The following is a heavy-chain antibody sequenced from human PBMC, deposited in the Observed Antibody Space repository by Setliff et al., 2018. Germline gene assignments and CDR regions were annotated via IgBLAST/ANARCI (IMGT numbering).Heavy chain of an antibody. J-gene: IGHJ4*02. Sequence: SVKVSCKASGGTFSSYTITWMRQAPGQGLEWMGRIIPIFATTDYEQKFQGRVTITTDDSTSTAYMALSSLRSEDTAVYYCATSPYSDTSTYSSNFFDYWGQGTLVTVSS. CDR1: GGTFSSYT. CDR3: ATSPYSDTSTYSSNFFDY. V-gene: IGHV1-69*05. CDR2: IIPIFATT. D-gene: IGHD3-22*01.